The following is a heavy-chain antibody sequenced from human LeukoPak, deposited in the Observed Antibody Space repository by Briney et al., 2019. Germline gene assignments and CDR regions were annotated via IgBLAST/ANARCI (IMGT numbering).Heavy chain of an antibody. D-gene: IGHD1-1*01. V-gene: IGHV4-59*01. Sequence: PSETLSLTCTVSSGSISSYYWSWIRQAPGKGLQWIGYILYNGRTTNYNPSLKSRATILVDTSNNQFSLKLNSVTAADTAVYYCARVGDWNDLVYWGQGILVTVSS. CDR3: ARVGDWNDLVY. CDR1: SGSISSYY. CDR2: ILYNGRTT. J-gene: IGHJ4*02.